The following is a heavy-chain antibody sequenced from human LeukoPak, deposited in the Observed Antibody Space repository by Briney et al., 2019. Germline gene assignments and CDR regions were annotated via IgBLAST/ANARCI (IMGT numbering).Heavy chain of an antibody. D-gene: IGHD4-11*01. CDR3: ARDPFYSDAGLDS. CDR1: GFTFSSYE. Sequence: PGGSLRLSCAASGFTFSSYEMNWVRQAPGKGLVWVSRIKNDGSITTYADSVKGRFTISRDNAKNTLYLQMNSLRAEDTAVYYCARDPFYSDAGLDSWGQGTLVTVSS. CDR2: IKNDGSIT. V-gene: IGHV3-74*01. J-gene: IGHJ4*02.